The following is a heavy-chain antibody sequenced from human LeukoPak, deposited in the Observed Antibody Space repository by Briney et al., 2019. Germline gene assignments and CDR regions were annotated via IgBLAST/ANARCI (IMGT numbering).Heavy chain of an antibody. CDR3: AREGSSPVTAIHWYFDL. CDR2: ISYDGSNK. CDR1: GFTFSTYW. J-gene: IGHJ2*01. D-gene: IGHD2-21*02. V-gene: IGHV3-30-3*01. Sequence: GGSLRLSCAASGFTFSTYWMHWVRQAPGKGLEWVAVISYDGSNKYYADSVKGRFTISRDNSKNTLYLQMNSLRAEDTAVYYCAREGSSPVTAIHWYFDLWGRGTLVTVSP.